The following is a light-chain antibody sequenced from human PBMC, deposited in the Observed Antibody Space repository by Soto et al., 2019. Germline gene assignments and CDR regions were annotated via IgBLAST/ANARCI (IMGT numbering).Light chain of an antibody. V-gene: IGKV1-39*01. CDR2: SAS. Sequence: DIQMTQSPSSVSASIVYTVTITCRASQDINIYLNWYQQKPGEVPRLLIYSASTLHSGVPSRFTGSGSETDFTLTIRSLQPEDFATYYCQQTHTFPLTFGPGTKVDI. CDR1: QDINIY. J-gene: IGKJ3*01. CDR3: QQTHTFPLT.